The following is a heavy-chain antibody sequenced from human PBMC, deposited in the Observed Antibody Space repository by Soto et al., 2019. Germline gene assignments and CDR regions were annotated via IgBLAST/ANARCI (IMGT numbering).Heavy chain of an antibody. V-gene: IGHV1-3*01. CDR1: GYTFTSYA. CDR3: ARDPLYGSASYLAY. D-gene: IGHD3-10*01. Sequence: GASVNVSCKASGYTFTSYAMHWVRQAPGQRLEWMGWINAGNGNTKYSQKFQGRVTITRDTSASTAYMELSSLRSEDTAVYYCARDPLYGSASYLAYWGQGPLVTVSS. J-gene: IGHJ4*02. CDR2: INAGNGNT.